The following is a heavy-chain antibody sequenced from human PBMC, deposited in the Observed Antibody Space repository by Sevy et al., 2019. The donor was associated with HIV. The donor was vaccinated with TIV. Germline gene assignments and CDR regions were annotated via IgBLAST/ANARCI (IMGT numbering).Heavy chain of an antibody. CDR1: GYTLTQLS. CDR3: ATGREYYVSKSRYFDY. Sequence: ASVKVSCKFSGYTLTQLSMHWVRQAPGKGLEWLGSFDPEDGERIYAQKFQGRFTMTEETSTDTAYMELSSLRSEDMAMYYCATGREYYVSKSRYFDYWGQGPLVTVSS. CDR2: FDPEDGER. V-gene: IGHV1-24*01. D-gene: IGHD3-3*01. J-gene: IGHJ4*02.